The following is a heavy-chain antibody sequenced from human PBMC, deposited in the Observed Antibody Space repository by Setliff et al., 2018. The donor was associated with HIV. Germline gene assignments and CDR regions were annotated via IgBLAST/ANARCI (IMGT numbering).Heavy chain of an antibody. D-gene: IGHD3-22*01. CDR3: ARDLGSSGYFNSLNY. Sequence: ASVKVSCKASGYTFTAFGMNWLRQAPGQGPEWMGWISTYNGNTNYTQKFQGRVTMTRNTSTSTAYMELSSLRSEDTAVYYCARDLGSSGYFNSLNYWGQGTLVTVSS. J-gene: IGHJ4*02. CDR1: GYTFTAFG. V-gene: IGHV1-18*01. CDR2: ISTYNGNT.